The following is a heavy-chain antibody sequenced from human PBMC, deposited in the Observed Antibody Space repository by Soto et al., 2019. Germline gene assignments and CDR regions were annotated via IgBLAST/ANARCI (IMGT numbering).Heavy chain of an antibody. CDR3: AKGPRGDTLLWLY. CDR1: GFTFSSYA. D-gene: IGHD3-10*01. J-gene: IGHJ4*02. Sequence: EVQLLESGGGLVQPGGSLRLSCAASGFTFSSYAMSWVRQAPGKGLEWVSAISGSGGSTYYADSVKGRFTISRDNSKNTLDLQMNSLRAEDTAVYYCAKGPRGDTLLWLYWGQGTLVTVSS. V-gene: IGHV3-23*01. CDR2: ISGSGGST.